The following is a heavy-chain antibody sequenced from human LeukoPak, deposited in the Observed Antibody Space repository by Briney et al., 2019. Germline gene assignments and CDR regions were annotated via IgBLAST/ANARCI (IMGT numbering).Heavy chain of an antibody. J-gene: IGHJ6*02. CDR2: TSSSSSTI. CDR1: GLTFSRYW. Sequence: GGSLRLSCAVSGLTFSRYWMHWVRQAPGKGLEWVSYTSSSSSTIYYADSVKSRFTISRDNAKNSLYLQMNSLRAEDTAVYYCARLRYYGMDVWGQGTTVTVSS. CDR3: ARLRYYGMDV. V-gene: IGHV3-48*04.